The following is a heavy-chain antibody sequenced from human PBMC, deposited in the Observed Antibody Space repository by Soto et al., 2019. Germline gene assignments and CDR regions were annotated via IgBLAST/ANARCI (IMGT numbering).Heavy chain of an antibody. Sequence: GASVKVSCKTSGYTFTSYYMHWVRQAPGQGLEWMGIINPSGGSTSYAQKFQGRVTMTRDTYTSTVYMELSSLRSEDTAVYYCASGGGGANRASYYYYGIDVWGQGTRSPSP. J-gene: IGHJ6*02. CDR2: INPSGGST. CDR1: GYTFTSYY. D-gene: IGHD1-26*01. V-gene: IGHV1-46*01. CDR3: ASGGGGANRASYYYYGIDV.